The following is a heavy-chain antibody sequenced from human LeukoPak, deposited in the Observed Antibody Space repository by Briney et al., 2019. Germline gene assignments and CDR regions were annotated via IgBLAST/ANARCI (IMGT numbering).Heavy chain of an antibody. D-gene: IGHD1-26*01. J-gene: IGHJ4*02. CDR1: GFTFSDYG. CDR3: AKQWVDC. V-gene: IGHV3-23*01. Sequence: GGSLRLSCAASGFTFSDYGMSWVRQAPGKGLEWVSTITNSGGNTYYNADSVKGRFTISRDNSKNTLYLQMNSLRAEDTAVYHCAKQWVDCWGQGTLVTVSS. CDR2: ITNSGGNT.